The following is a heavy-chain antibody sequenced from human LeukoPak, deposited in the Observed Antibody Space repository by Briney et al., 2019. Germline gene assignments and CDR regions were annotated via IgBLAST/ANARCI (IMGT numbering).Heavy chain of an antibody. Sequence: GGSLRLSCAASGFTVSSDYMSWVRQAPGKGLEWVSVIYSGGSTYYADSVKGRFTISRDKSKNTVYLQMNSLRFEDTAMYYCARNWFDPWGQGTLVTVSS. V-gene: IGHV3-53*05. CDR1: GFTVSSDY. CDR3: ARNWFDP. CDR2: IYSGGST. J-gene: IGHJ5*02.